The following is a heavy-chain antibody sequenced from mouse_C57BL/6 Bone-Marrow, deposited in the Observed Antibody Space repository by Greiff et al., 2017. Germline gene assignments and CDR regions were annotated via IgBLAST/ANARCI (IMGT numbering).Heavy chain of an antibody. D-gene: IGHD1-1*01. J-gene: IGHJ2*01. CDR1: GFNIKDYY. V-gene: IGHV14-2*01. CDR3: TRSLIYYGTNY. CDR2: IDPEDGEP. Sequence: EVNVVESGAELVKPGASVKLSCTASGFNIKDYYIHWVKQRTEQGLEWIGRIDPEDGEPKYAPKFQDKATITADTSSNTAYLQLSSLTSEDTAVYYCTRSLIYYGTNYWGQGTTLTVSS.